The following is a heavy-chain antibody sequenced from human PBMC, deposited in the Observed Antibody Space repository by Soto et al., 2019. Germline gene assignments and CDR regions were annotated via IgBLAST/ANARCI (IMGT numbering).Heavy chain of an antibody. CDR1: GFTFTDYA. Sequence: GGSLRLSCAASGFTFTDYAMSCVRQAPGKGLECVSVIGGRGGHTYYADSVKGRFTISRDNSKNTLYLQMNSLRAEDTAVYYCARDRITFGGVDYWGQGTLVTVSS. CDR3: ARDRITFGGVDY. D-gene: IGHD3-16*01. J-gene: IGHJ4*02. V-gene: IGHV3-23*01. CDR2: IGGRGGHT.